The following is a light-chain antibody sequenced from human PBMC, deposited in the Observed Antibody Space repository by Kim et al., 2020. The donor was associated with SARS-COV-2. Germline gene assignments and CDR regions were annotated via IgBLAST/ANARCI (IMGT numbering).Light chain of an antibody. CDR1: QDIRNF. CDR3: QQYNSHPVT. J-gene: IGKJ5*01. CDR2: GGS. Sequence: DIQMTQSPSSLSASVGDRVTITCQASQDIRNFLNWFRQKPGKAPNLLIYGGSTLETGVPSMFSGSGSGTDFTLTINSLQPEGIATYYCQQYNSHPVTFGQGTQLEIK. V-gene: IGKV1-33*01.